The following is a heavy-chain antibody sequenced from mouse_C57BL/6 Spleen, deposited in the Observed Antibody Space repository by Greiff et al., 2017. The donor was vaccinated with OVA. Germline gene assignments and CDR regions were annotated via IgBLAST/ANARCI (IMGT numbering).Heavy chain of an antibody. Sequence: VQLQQPGAELVRPGSSVKLSCKASGYTFTSYWMDWVKQRPGQGLEWIGNIYPSDSETHYNQKFKDKATLTVDKSSSTAYMQLSSLTSEDSAVYYCAREGIYYDYEGFAYWGQGTLVTVSA. V-gene: IGHV1-61*01. CDR3: AREGIYYDYEGFAY. D-gene: IGHD2-4*01. J-gene: IGHJ3*01. CDR1: GYTFTSYW. CDR2: IYPSDSET.